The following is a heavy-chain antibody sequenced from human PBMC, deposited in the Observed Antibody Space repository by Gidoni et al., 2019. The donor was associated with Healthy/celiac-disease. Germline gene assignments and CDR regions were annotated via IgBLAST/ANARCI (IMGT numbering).Heavy chain of an antibody. Sequence: QVQLQESGPGLVKPSETLSLTCTVSGGSISSYYWSWIRQPPGKGLEWIGYIYYSGSTNYNPSLKSRVTISVDTSKNQFSLKLSSVTAADTAVYYCARGETGGYYYGSGTGAFDIWGQGTMVTVSS. CDR3: ARGETGGYYYGSGTGAFDI. J-gene: IGHJ3*02. V-gene: IGHV4-59*01. D-gene: IGHD3-10*01. CDR2: IYYSGST. CDR1: GGSISSYY.